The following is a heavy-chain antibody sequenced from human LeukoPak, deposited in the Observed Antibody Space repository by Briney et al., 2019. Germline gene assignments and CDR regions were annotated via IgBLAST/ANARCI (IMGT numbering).Heavy chain of an antibody. CDR1: GYTFTGYY. D-gene: IGHD5-18*01. CDR3: ARDIVMVTYWFDP. V-gene: IGHV1-2*02. Sequence: ASVKVSCKAPGYTFTGYYMHRVRQAPGQGLEWMGWINPNSGGTNYAQKFQGRVTMTRDTSISTAYMELSRLRSDDTAVYYCARDIVMVTYWFDPWGQGTLVTVSS. CDR2: INPNSGGT. J-gene: IGHJ5*02.